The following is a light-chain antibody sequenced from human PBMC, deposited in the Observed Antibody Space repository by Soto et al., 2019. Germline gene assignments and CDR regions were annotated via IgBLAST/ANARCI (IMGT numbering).Light chain of an antibody. CDR2: AAS. V-gene: IGKV1-39*01. J-gene: IGKJ2*01. CDR1: QSISSS. CDR3: QQSDSTPYT. Sequence: DIQMTQSPSSLSASVGVRVNITCRASQSISSSLNWYQQKPGKAPRLLIYAASSLQSDVPSRFSGGGSGTDFTLTIRSLQPEDFATYSCQQSDSTPYTFGQGTKLEIK.